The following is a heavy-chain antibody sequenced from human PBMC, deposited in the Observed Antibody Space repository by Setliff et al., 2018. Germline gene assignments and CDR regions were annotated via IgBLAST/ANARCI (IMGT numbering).Heavy chain of an antibody. CDR3: SRLVRYCTTTTCQRLSGGEY. CDR1: GYTFTESI. CDR2: IGVYSGNT. D-gene: IGHD2-8*01. Sequence: ASVKVSCKASGYTFTESIVSWVRQAPGQGLEWLGWIGVYSGNTYTAQRFQGRVTMTTDTSTNTAYMDLGSLRSDDTAVYYCSRLVRYCTTTTCQRLSGGEYWGQGTLVTVSS. J-gene: IGHJ4*02. V-gene: IGHV1-18*01.